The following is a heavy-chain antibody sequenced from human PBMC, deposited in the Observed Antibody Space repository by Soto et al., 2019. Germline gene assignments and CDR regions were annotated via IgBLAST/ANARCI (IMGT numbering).Heavy chain of an antibody. V-gene: IGHV3-11*01. CDR1: GFTFSDYY. CDR3: ARVRSAYSSGWYPWVYYYGMDV. J-gene: IGHJ6*02. CDR2: ISSSGSTI. D-gene: IGHD6-19*01. Sequence: QVQLVESGGGLVKPGGSLRLSCTASGFTFSDYYMSWIRQAPGKGLEWVSYISSSGSTIYYADSVKGRFTISRDNAKNSLYLQMNSLRAEDTAVYYCARVRSAYSSGWYPWVYYYGMDVWGQGTTVTVSS.